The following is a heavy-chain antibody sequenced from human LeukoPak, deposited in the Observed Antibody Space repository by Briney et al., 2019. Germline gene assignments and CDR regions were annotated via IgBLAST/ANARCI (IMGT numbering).Heavy chain of an antibody. J-gene: IGHJ4*02. CDR3: AKGGAGYCSSTSCLYYFDY. V-gene: IGHV3-48*02. CDR1: GFTFSSYS. Sequence: GGSLRLSCAASGFTFSSYSMNWVRQAPGKGLEWVSYIGISGSPIFYADSVKGRYTISRDNAQNSVYLQMNSLRDEDTAVYYCAKGGAGYCSSTSCLYYFDYWGQGTLVTVSS. D-gene: IGHD2-2*01. CDR2: IGISGSPI.